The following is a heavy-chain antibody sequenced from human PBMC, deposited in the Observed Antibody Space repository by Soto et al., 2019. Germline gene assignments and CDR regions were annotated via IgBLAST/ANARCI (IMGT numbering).Heavy chain of an antibody. V-gene: IGHV4-31*03. CDR1: GGSISSGGYY. CDR2: IYYSGST. D-gene: IGHD3-10*01. CDR3: ASSGSGHYYYYMDV. J-gene: IGHJ6*03. Sequence: QVQLQESGPGLVKPSQTLSLTCTVSGGSISSGGYYWSWIRQHPGKGLERIGYIYYSGSTSYNPSIKSRVTISVDTSKNQFSLKLSSVTAADTAVYYCASSGSGHYYYYMDVWGKGTTVTVSS.